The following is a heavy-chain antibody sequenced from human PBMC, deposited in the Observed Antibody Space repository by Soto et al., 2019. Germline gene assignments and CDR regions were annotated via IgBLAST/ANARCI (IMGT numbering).Heavy chain of an antibody. CDR2: IYWDDDK. D-gene: IGHD2-2*01. CDR3: AQFLWSSTSLYYFDY. CDR1: GFSLSTSGVG. J-gene: IGHJ4*02. Sequence: SGPTLVNPTQTLTLTCTFSGFSLSTSGVGVGWIRQPPGKALEWLALIYWDDDKRYSPSLKSRLTITKDTSKNQVVLTMTNMDTVDTATYCCAQFLWSSTSLYYFDYWGQGALVTVSS. V-gene: IGHV2-5*02.